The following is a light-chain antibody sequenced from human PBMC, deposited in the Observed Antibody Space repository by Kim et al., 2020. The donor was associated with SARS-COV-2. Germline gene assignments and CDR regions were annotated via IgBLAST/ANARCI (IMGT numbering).Light chain of an antibody. CDR1: QGLSNF. CDR2: AAS. CDR3: QRYNSAPWT. J-gene: IGKJ1*01. V-gene: IGKV1-27*01. Sequence: DIQMTQSPSSVSASVGERVTITCRSSQGLSNFLAWYQQKPGKVPKLLIYAASVLQSGVPSRFSGRGSGTDFTLTISSLQPEDVATYYCQRYNSAPWTFGQGTKVDIK.